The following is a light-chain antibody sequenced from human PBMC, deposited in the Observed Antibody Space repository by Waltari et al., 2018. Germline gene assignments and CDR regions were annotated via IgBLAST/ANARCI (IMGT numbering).Light chain of an antibody. V-gene: IGLV2-14*01. J-gene: IGLJ2*01. CDR2: DVS. CDR3: SSYTSSSTLVL. Sequence: QSALTQPASVSGSPGQSLTISCTGTSSDVGGYNYISWYQQNPGKAPKLMIYDVSKRPSGVSNRFSGSKTGNTASLTISGLQAEDEADYYCSSYTSSSTLVLFGGGTKLTVL. CDR1: SSDVGGYNY.